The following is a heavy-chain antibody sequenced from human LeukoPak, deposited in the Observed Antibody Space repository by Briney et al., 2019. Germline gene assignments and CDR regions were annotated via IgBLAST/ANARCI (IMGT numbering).Heavy chain of an antibody. Sequence: SETLSLTCTVSGGTISSYYWSWIRQPPGKGLEWIGYIFYTGSTKYNPSLKSRVTISVDTSESQISLRLRSVTAADTAVYYCARRDYYDTTWMGWYFDLWGRGTLVTVSS. J-gene: IGHJ2*01. CDR1: GGTISSYY. D-gene: IGHD3-22*01. CDR2: IFYTGST. CDR3: ARRDYYDTTWMGWYFDL. V-gene: IGHV4-59*08.